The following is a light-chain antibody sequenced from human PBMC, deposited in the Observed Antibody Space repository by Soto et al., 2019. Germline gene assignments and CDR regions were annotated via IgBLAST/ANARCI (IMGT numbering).Light chain of an antibody. CDR1: QSISNW. Sequence: DIQMTQSPSTLSASVGDRVTITCRASQSISNWLAWYQQSPGKAPKLLIYDASTLESGVPSRFSGSGSGTEFTLTIGSLHPDDFATYCCQQYDSYSPTFGQGTKVDIK. CDR2: DAS. J-gene: IGKJ1*01. V-gene: IGKV1-5*01. CDR3: QQYDSYSPT.